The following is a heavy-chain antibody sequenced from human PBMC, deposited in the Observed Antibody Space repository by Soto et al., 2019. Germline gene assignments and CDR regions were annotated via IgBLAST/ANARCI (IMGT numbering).Heavy chain of an antibody. Sequence: ASVKVSCKASGYSFTNYYMHWVRQAPGQGLEWMGWISAYNGNTNYAQKLQGRVTMTTDTSTSTAYMELRSLRSDDTAVYYCARDYYGSGRLNAHNWFDPWGQGTLVTVSS. CDR3: ARDYYGSGRLNAHNWFDP. CDR2: ISAYNGNT. D-gene: IGHD3-10*01. J-gene: IGHJ5*02. CDR1: GYSFTNYY. V-gene: IGHV1-18*04.